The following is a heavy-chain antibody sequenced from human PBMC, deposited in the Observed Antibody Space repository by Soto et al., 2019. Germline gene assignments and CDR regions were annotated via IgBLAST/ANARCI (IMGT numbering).Heavy chain of an antibody. Sequence: SETLSLTCAVYGGSFSGYYWSWIRQPPGKGLEWIGEINHSGSTNYNPSLKSRVTISVDTSKNQFSLKLSSVTAADTAVYYCARVRKLLWFGGGNWFDPWGQGTLVTVSS. D-gene: IGHD3-10*01. CDR3: ARVRKLLWFGGGNWFDP. CDR1: GGSFSGYY. V-gene: IGHV4-34*01. CDR2: INHSGST. J-gene: IGHJ5*02.